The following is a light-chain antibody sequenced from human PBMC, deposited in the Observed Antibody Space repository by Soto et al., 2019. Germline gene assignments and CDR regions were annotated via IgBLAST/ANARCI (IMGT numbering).Light chain of an antibody. Sequence: DIQMTQSPSTLSASVGDRVTITCRASQSIRSWLAWYQQKPGKAPKLLIYKASSLESGVPSRFSGSGSGTEFTLTISSLQPDDFATYYCQQYNSGGFTFGPGTKVDIK. CDR3: QQYNSGGFT. J-gene: IGKJ3*01. CDR1: QSIRSW. V-gene: IGKV1-5*03. CDR2: KAS.